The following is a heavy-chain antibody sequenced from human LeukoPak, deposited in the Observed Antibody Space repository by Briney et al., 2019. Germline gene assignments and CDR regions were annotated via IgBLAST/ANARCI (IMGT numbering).Heavy chain of an antibody. V-gene: IGHV1-46*01. D-gene: IGHD1-20*01. J-gene: IGHJ5*02. CDR2: INPRGDST. CDR3: ARDTSIYNSWWLDP. Sequence: ASVKVSCKASGFPFTSYFLHWVRQAPGQGLEWMGVINPRGDSTNYAQKFQGRVTMTRDTSTSTVYMELSSLRSEDTAVYYCARDTSIYNSWWLDPWGQGTLVTVSS. CDR1: GFPFTSYF.